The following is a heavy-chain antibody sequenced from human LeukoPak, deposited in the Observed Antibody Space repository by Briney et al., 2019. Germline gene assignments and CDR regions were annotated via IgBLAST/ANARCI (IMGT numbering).Heavy chain of an antibody. CDR1: GGPISSSSYY. V-gene: IGHV4-39*01. Sequence: TPSETLSLTCTVSGGPISSSSYYWGWIRQPPGKGLEWIGTIYYSGSTYYNPSLKSRVTISIDTSMSQFSLKLNSVTAADTAVYYCASYYDRNLYAFDIWGQGTMVTVSS. J-gene: IGHJ3*02. CDR3: ASYYDRNLYAFDI. CDR2: IYYSGST. D-gene: IGHD3-22*01.